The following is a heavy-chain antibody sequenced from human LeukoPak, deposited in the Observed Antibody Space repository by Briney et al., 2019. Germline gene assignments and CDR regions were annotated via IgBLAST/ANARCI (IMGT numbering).Heavy chain of an antibody. CDR2: IYYSGST. CDR3: ARQHGSGSPFDY. Sequence: TETLSLTCTVSGGSISSYYWSWIRQPPGKGLEWIGYIYYSGSTNYNPSLKSRVTISVDTSKNQFSLKLSSVTAADTAVYYCARQHGSGSPFDYWGQGTLVTVSS. V-gene: IGHV4-59*08. J-gene: IGHJ4*02. D-gene: IGHD3-10*01. CDR1: GGSISSYY.